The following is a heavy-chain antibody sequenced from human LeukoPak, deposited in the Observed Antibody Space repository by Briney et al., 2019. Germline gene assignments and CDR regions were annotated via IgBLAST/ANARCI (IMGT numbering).Heavy chain of an antibody. J-gene: IGHJ4*02. D-gene: IGHD3-3*01. V-gene: IGHV3-30*02. Sequence: GGSLRLSCAASGFTFSNYGMHWVRQAPGKGLEWVAFIRTDGSSQYYADSVKGRFTISRDNSKNTLYLQMDSLRAEGSAVYYCARDGVASIDYWGQVTLVTVSP. CDR3: ARDGVASIDY. CDR1: GFTFSNYG. CDR2: IRTDGSSQ.